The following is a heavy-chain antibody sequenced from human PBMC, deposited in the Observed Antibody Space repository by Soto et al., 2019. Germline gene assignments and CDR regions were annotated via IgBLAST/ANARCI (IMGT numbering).Heavy chain of an antibody. CDR1: GYSISSGYY. D-gene: IGHD2-15*01. J-gene: IGHJ5*02. CDR2: ISHSGTS. V-gene: IGHV4-38-2*02. Sequence: SETLSLTCTVSGYSISSGYYWSWIRQTPGKGLEWIGSISHSGTSFYNPSLRSRVTISMDTSNNHFSLKLNSLTAEDTAIYYCVRGGGGGLFDPWGQGTMVTVSS. CDR3: VRGGGGGLFDP.